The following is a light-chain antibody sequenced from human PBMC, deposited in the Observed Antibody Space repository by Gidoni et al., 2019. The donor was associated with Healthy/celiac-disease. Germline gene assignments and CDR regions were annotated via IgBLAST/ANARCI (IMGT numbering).Light chain of an antibody. CDR1: QSISSW. J-gene: IGKJ1*01. Sequence: DTQTNHSPSTLSASVGDRVTITCRASQSISSWLAWYQQKPGKAPKLLIYKASSLESGVPSRFSGSGSGTEFTLTISSLQPDDFATYYCQQYNSYPWTFXXXTKVEIK. CDR3: QQYNSYPWT. V-gene: IGKV1-5*03. CDR2: KAS.